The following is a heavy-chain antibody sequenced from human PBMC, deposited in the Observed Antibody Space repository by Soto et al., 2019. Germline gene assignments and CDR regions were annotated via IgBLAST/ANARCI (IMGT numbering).Heavy chain of an antibody. Sequence: GGSLRLSCAASGFTFSSYWMSWVRQAPGKGLEWVANIKQDGSEKYYVDSVKGRFTISRDNAKNSLYLQMNSLRAEDTAVYYCARYAAAGLDAFAIWGQGTMVTVS. V-gene: IGHV3-7*03. CDR2: IKQDGSEK. CDR1: GFTFSSYW. J-gene: IGHJ3*02. D-gene: IGHD6-13*01. CDR3: ARYAAAGLDAFAI.